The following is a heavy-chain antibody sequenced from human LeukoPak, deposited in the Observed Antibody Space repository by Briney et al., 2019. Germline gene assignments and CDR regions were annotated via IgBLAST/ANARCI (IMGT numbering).Heavy chain of an antibody. CDR1: GYTFTGYY. V-gene: IGHV1-2*02. Sequence: ASVKVSCKASGYTFTGYYMHWVRQAPGQGLEWMGWINPNSGGTNYAQKFQGRVTMTRDTSISTAYMELSRLRSDDTAVYYCARSADGYSGSSTEINWFDPWGQGTLVTVSS. J-gene: IGHJ5*02. CDR2: INPNSGGT. D-gene: IGHD1-26*01. CDR3: ARSADGYSGSSTEINWFDP.